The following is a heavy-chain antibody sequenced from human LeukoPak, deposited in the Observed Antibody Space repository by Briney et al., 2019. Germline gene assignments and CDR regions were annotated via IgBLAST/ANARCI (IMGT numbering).Heavy chain of an antibody. Sequence: ASVKVSCKASGYTFTGYYMHLVRQAPGQGLECMGRINPNSGGTNYAQKFQGTVTMTRDTSISTAYMELSRLRSDDTAVYYCARDLNYYDSSGYPYWGQGTLVTVSS. D-gene: IGHD3-22*01. V-gene: IGHV1-2*06. CDR3: ARDLNYYDSSGYPY. CDR1: GYTFTGYY. J-gene: IGHJ4*02. CDR2: INPNSGGT.